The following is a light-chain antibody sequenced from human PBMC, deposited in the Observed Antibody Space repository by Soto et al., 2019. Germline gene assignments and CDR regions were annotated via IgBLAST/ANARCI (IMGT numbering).Light chain of an antibody. CDR1: QSSSSY. Sequence: DIQMTQSPSSLSASVGDRVTITCRASQSSSSYLNWYQQKRGQAPKLLIYAASSLQSGVPSRFSGRGSGTDFTLTISSLQPEDFATYYCQQSYSTSWTFGQGTKVELK. V-gene: IGKV1-39*01. J-gene: IGKJ1*01. CDR2: AAS. CDR3: QQSYSTSWT.